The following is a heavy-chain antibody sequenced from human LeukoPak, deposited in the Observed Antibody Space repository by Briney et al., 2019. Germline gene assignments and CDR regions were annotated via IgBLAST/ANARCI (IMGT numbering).Heavy chain of an antibody. D-gene: IGHD3-10*01. V-gene: IGHV3-21*01. CDR1: GFTFSSYS. Sequence: GSLRLSCAASGFTFSSYSMNWVRQAPGKGLEWVSSISSSSSYIYYADSVKGRFTISRDNAKNSLYLQMNSLRAEDTAVYYCARGEWFGELGIDYWGQGTLVTVSS. J-gene: IGHJ4*02. CDR2: ISSSSSYI. CDR3: ARGEWFGELGIDY.